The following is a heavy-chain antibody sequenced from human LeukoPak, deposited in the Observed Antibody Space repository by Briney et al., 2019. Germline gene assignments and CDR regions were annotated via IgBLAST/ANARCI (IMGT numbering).Heavy chain of an antibody. J-gene: IGHJ4*02. CDR1: GGSISSGGYS. V-gene: IGHV4-31*03. CDR3: ARGHYDFWSGYYSDY. D-gene: IGHD3-3*01. CDR2: IYYSGST. Sequence: KSSETLSLTCTVSGGSISSGGYSWSWIRQHPGKGLEWIGYIYYSGSTYYNPSLKSRVTISVDTSKNQFSLKLSSVTAAGTAVYYCARGHYDFWSGYYSDYWGQGTLVTVSS.